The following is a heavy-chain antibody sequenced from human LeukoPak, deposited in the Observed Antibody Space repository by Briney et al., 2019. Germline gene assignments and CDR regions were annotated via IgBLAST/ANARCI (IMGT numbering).Heavy chain of an antibody. CDR1: GGSISSSSYY. D-gene: IGHD1-26*01. V-gene: IGHV4-39*07. CDR2: IYYSGGT. J-gene: IGHJ2*01. CDR3: ASTGSYVWYFDL. Sequence: SETLSLTCTVSGGSISSSSYYWDWIRQPPGKGLEWIGSIYYSGGTYYNPSLKSRVTISIDTSKNQFSLKLSSVTAADTAVYYCASTGSYVWYFDLWGRGTLVTVSS.